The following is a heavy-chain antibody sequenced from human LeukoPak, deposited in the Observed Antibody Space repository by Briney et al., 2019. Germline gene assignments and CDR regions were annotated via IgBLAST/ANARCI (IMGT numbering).Heavy chain of an antibody. D-gene: IGHD3-3*02. CDR1: GFIFSNTY. CDR3: ASLARVY. CDR2: IHNDGST. J-gene: IGHJ4*02. Sequence: GGSLRLSCAASGFIFSNTYMTWVRQAPGKGLEWVSVIHNDGSTYYADSVKGRFTVSRDNSKNMVFLRMNSLRVEDTAVYFCASLARVYWGQGPLVSVSS. V-gene: IGHV3-53*01.